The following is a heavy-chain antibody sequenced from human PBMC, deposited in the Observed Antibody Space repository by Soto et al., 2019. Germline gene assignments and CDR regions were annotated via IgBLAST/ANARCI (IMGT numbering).Heavy chain of an antibody. CDR2: ISGSGGTT. CDR1: GFTFASYA. CDR3: AKYTGSSGSYFGY. D-gene: IGHD1-26*01. V-gene: IGHV3-23*01. J-gene: IGHJ4*02. Sequence: EMQLLESGGGLVQPGGSLRLSCAASGFTFASYAMNWVRQAPGKGLEWVSAISGSGGTTYYADSVMGRFTISRDNSKNTLYLQMNSLSAEDTAVYYCAKYTGSSGSYFGYWGQGTLVTVSS.